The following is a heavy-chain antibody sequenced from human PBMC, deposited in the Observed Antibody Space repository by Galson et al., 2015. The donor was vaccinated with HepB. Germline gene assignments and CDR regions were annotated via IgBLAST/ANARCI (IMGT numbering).Heavy chain of an antibody. CDR2: ISAYNPNP. CDR3: ARARYGNSPPDH. Sequence: SVKVSCKASAYSFTNYGITWVRQAPGQGLEWMGWISAYNPNPNYAQNLQGRVTMTTDTSTNTAYVVLRSLRSDDTAVYYCARARYGNSPPDHWGQGTLVTVSS. D-gene: IGHD4-23*01. CDR1: AYSFTNYG. J-gene: IGHJ5*02. V-gene: IGHV1-18*01.